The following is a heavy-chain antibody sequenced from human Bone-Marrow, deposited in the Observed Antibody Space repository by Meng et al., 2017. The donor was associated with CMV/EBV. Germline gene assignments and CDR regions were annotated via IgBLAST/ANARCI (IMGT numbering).Heavy chain of an antibody. CDR1: GGSFSGYY. CDR2: INHSGST. Sequence: SETLSLTCAVYGGSFSGYYWSWIRQPPGKGLEWIGEINHSGSTNYNPSLKSRVTISVDTSKNQFSLKLSSVTAADTAVYYCARVHYYKIVVGIYNWFDAWGQGTLVTVSS. J-gene: IGHJ5*02. CDR3: ARVHYYKIVVGIYNWFDA. V-gene: IGHV4-34*01. D-gene: IGHD3-22*01.